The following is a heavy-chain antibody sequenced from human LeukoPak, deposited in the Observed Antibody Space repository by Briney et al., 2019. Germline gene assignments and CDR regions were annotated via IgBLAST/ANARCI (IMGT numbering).Heavy chain of an antibody. CDR2: INHSGST. Sequence: SETLSLTCAVYGGSFSGYYWSWIRQPPGKGLEWIGEINHSGSTNYNPSLKSRVTISVVTSKNQFSLKLSSVTAADTAVYYCARGSENDYVWGSYRYTSSYWYFDLWGRGTLVTVSS. V-gene: IGHV4-34*01. CDR3: ARGSENDYVWGSYRYTSSYWYFDL. CDR1: GGSFSGYY. J-gene: IGHJ2*01. D-gene: IGHD3-16*02.